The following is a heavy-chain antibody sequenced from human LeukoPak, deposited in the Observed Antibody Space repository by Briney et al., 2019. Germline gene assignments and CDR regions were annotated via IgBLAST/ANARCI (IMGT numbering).Heavy chain of an antibody. Sequence: SETRSLTCTVSGYSISSGYYWGWIRQPPGKGLEWIGSIYHSGSTYYNPSLKSRVTISVDTSKNQFSLKLSSVTAADTAVYYCARVRTSSSGCDYWGQGTLVTVSS. J-gene: IGHJ4*02. CDR3: ARVRTSSSGCDY. CDR2: IYHSGST. D-gene: IGHD6-19*01. CDR1: GYSISSGYY. V-gene: IGHV4-38-2*02.